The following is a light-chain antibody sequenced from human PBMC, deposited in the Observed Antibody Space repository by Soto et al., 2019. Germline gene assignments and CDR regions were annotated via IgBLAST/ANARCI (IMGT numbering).Light chain of an antibody. V-gene: IGKV3-20*01. CDR1: QSVSNSY. J-gene: IGKJ3*01. CDR3: QQYDRSPGLFT. Sequence: EIVLTQSPGTLSLSPGERATLSCRASQSVSNSYLAWYQQKPGQPPRLLIYDASSRATGIPDRFSGSGSGTDFTLTISRLEPEDFAVYYCQQYDRSPGLFTFGPGTKVDIK. CDR2: DAS.